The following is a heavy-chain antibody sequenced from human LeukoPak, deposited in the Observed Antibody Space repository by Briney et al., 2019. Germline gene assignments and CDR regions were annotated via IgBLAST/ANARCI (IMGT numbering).Heavy chain of an antibody. D-gene: IGHD1-26*01. CDR1: GGTFSSYA. Sequence: SVKVSCTASGGTFSSYAISWVRQAPGQGLEWMGGIIPIFGTANYAQKFQGRVTITADESTSTAYMELSSLRSEDTAVYYCAGGIVGGTANDHWGQGTLVTVSS. J-gene: IGHJ4*02. V-gene: IGHV1-69*13. CDR2: IIPIFGTA. CDR3: AGGIVGGTANDH.